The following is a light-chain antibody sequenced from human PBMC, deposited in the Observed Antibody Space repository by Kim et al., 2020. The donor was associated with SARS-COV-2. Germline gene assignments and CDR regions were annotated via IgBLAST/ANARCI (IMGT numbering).Light chain of an antibody. CDR2: AAS. Sequence: QGESAPLSSRAGQSIDTYSALYQQRPGQAPRLLVYAASNRDTGVPDRFSGSGSGTDFTLTISSLEPEDFSTYYCQQRNSWTPAVTFGGGAKVDIK. V-gene: IGKV3-11*01. CDR1: QSIDTY. CDR3: QQRNSWTPAVT. J-gene: IGKJ4*01.